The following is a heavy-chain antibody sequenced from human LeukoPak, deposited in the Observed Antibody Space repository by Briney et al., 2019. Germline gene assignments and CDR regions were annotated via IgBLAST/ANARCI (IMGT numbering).Heavy chain of an antibody. V-gene: IGHV1-18*04. CDR2: ISAYNGNT. CDR1: GYTFTSYG. CDR3: ARANWNDVPDAFDI. D-gene: IGHD1-1*01. J-gene: IGHJ3*02. Sequence: ASVKVSCEASGYTFTSYGISWVRQAPGQGLEWMGWISAYNGNTNYAQKLQGRVTMTTDTSTSTAYMELRSLRSDDTAVYYCARANWNDVPDAFDIWGQGTMVTVSS.